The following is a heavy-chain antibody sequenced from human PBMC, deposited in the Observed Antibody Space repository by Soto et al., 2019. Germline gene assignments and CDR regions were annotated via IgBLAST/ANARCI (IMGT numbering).Heavy chain of an antibody. V-gene: IGHV4-59*01. CDR3: ANYPTTVTSDY. D-gene: IGHD4-17*01. CDR1: GDSISAYS. J-gene: IGHJ4*02. Sequence: PSETLSLTCTVSGDSISAYSWSWVRQPPGKGLEWIGNIHYNGNTKYNPSLKSRVTMSVDTSKNQFSLKLISVTAADTVVYYCANYPTTVTSDYWGQGTLVTVSS. CDR2: IHYNGNT.